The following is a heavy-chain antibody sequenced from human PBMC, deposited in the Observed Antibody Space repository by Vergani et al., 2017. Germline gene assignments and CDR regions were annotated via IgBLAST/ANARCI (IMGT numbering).Heavy chain of an antibody. D-gene: IGHD5-12*01. CDR2: IYYSGST. Sequence: QLQLQESGPGLVKPSETLSLTCTVSGGSISSSSYYWGWSRQPPGKGLEWIGSIYYSGSTYYNPSLKSRVTISVDTSKNQFSLKLSSVTAADTAVYYCAATNYYYGMDVWGQGTTVTVSS. V-gene: IGHV4-39*01. CDR3: AATNYYYGMDV. CDR1: GGSISSSSYY. J-gene: IGHJ6*02.